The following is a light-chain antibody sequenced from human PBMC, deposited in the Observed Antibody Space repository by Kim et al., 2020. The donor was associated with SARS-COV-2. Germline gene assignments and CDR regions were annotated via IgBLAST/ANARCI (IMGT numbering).Light chain of an antibody. CDR1: QGISSY. Sequence: SASTGDRVTITGRARQGISSYLAWYQQKPGKAPKLLIYAASTLQSGVPSRFSGSGSGTDFTLTISCLQSEDFATYYCQQYYSYWTFGQGTKVDIK. CDR2: AAS. J-gene: IGKJ1*01. CDR3: QQYYSYWT. V-gene: IGKV1-8*01.